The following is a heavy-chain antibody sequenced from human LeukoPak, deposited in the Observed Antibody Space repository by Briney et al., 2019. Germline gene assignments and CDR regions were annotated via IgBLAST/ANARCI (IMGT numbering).Heavy chain of an antibody. Sequence: GGSLSLFCAASGFTFDVYGMSWVRQAPGKGREWVSGINWKGGSTGDTVSVKGRFTISRDNAKNSLYLKMNSLRAEDTAWYYCARGRISSSWPGDYWGQGTLVTVSS. CDR1: GFTFDVYG. CDR2: INWKGGST. D-gene: IGHD6-13*01. CDR3: ARGRISSSWPGDY. J-gene: IGHJ4*02. V-gene: IGHV3-20*04.